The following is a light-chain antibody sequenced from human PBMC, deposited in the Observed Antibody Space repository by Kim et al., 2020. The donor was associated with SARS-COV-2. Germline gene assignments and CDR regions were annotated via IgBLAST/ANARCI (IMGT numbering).Light chain of an antibody. CDR3: QAWDSSTVV. CDR2: EDS. V-gene: IGLV3-1*01. J-gene: IGLJ2*01. Sequence: SVSPGQTASITCSGDKLGDKYACWYQQKPGQSPVLVIYEDSKRPSGIPERFSGSNSGNTATLTISGTQAMDEADYYCQAWDSSTVVFGGGTKLTVL. CDR1: KLGDKY.